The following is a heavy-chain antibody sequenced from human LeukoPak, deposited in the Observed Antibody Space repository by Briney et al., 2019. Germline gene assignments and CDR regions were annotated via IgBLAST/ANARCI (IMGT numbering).Heavy chain of an antibody. CDR1: GGSFSGYY. J-gene: IGHJ4*02. Sequence: PSGTLSLTCAVYGGSFSGYYWSWTRQPPGKGLEWIGEINHSGSTNYNPSLKSRVTISVDTSKNQFSLKLSSVTAADTAVYYCAREKYCSGGSCLDYWGQGTLVTVSS. D-gene: IGHD2-15*01. V-gene: IGHV4-34*01. CDR2: INHSGST. CDR3: AREKYCSGGSCLDY.